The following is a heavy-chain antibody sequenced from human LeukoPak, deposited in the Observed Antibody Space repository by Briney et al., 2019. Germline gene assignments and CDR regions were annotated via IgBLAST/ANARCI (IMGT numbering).Heavy chain of an antibody. Sequence: SETLSLTCTVSGGSISSYYWSWIRQPPGKGLEWIGYIYYSGSTNYNPSLKSRVTISVDTSKNQFSLKLSSVTAADTAVYYCARVGSSWHNWFDPWGQGTLVTVSS. CDR1: GGSISSYY. V-gene: IGHV4-59*08. D-gene: IGHD6-13*01. CDR2: IYYSGST. J-gene: IGHJ5*02. CDR3: ARVGSSWHNWFDP.